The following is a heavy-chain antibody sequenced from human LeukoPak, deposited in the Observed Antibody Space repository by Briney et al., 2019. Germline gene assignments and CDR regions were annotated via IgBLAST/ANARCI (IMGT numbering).Heavy chain of an antibody. D-gene: IGHD3-9*01. CDR3: ARRNYDVLTGSSAYYFDY. Sequence: RGESLKISCKGSGYSFTTYWISWVRQMSGKGLEWMGIIYPGDSDTRYSPSFQGQVTISADKSISTAYLQWSSLKASDTAIYYCARRNYDVLTGSSAYYFDYWGQGTLVTVSS. CDR1: GYSFTTYW. CDR2: IYPGDSDT. V-gene: IGHV5-51*01. J-gene: IGHJ4*02.